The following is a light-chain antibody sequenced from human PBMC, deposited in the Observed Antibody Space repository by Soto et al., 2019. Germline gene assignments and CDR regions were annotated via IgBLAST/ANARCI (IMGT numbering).Light chain of an antibody. CDR1: QSVSSTS. CDR2: AAS. V-gene: IGKV3-20*01. CDR3: QQYANSLYA. Sequence: DIVLTQSPGPLSLSPGERATLSCRASQSVSSTSLAWYQQKPGQPPRLLIYAASSRATGIPDRLSGTGSGTDFSLCICSLEAEEFAVYYCQQYANSLYAFGPGTKLEIK. J-gene: IGKJ2*01.